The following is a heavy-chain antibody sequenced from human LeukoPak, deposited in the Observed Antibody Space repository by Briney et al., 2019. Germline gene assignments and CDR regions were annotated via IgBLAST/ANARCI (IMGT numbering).Heavy chain of an antibody. CDR1: GYTFTSYY. CDR2: INPSGGST. J-gene: IGHJ4*02. CDR3: ARGGSLAAAPHRYYFDY. V-gene: IGHV1-46*01. D-gene: IGHD6-19*01. Sequence: AASVKVSCKASGYTFTSYYMHWVRQAPGQGLEWMGIINPSGGSTTHAQKFQGRVTMTRDTSTSTVYMELSSLRSEDTAVFYCARGGSLAAAPHRYYFDYWGQGTPVTVSS.